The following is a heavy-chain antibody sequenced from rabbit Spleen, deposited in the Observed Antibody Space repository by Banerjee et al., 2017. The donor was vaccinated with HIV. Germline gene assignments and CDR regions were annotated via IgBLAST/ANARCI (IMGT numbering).Heavy chain of an antibody. CDR2: IYAGSSGST. J-gene: IGHJ6*01. CDR1: GFSFSGSYY. Sequence: QSLEESGGGLVKPGGSLTLTCTASGFSFSGSYYMCWVRQAPGKGLEWIACIYAGSSGSTYTATWAKGRFTISKTSSTTVTLQMTSLTVADTATYFCARDTGTSFSTYGMDLWGQGTLVTVS. V-gene: IGHV1S40*01. CDR3: ARDTGTSFSTYGMDL. D-gene: IGHD7-1*01.